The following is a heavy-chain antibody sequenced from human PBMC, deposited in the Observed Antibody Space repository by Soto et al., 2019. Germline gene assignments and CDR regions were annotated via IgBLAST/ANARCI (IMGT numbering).Heavy chain of an antibody. J-gene: IGHJ4*02. CDR1: GGSISSYY. CDR2: IYYSGST. CDR3: ARLVRLGGSYIDY. Sequence: SETLSLTCTVSGGSISSYYWSWIRQPPGKGLEWIGYIYYSGSTNYNPSLKSRVTISVDTSKNQFSLKLSSVTAADTAVYYCARLVRLGGSYIDYWGQGTLVTVSS. D-gene: IGHD2-15*01. V-gene: IGHV4-59*08.